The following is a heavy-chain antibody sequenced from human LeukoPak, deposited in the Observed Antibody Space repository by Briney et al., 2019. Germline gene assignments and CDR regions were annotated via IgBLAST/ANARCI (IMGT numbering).Heavy chain of an antibody. J-gene: IGHJ4*02. CDR1: GFTFSSYS. CDR2: ISSSSSTI. CDR3: ARDRSGSGWFHPFDY. Sequence: PGGSLRLSCAASGFTFSSYSMNWVRQAPGKGLEWVSYISSSSSTIYYADSVKGRFTISRDNAKNSLYLQMNSLRGEDTAVYYCARDRSGSGWFHPFDYWGQGTLVTVSS. V-gene: IGHV3-48*01. D-gene: IGHD6-19*01.